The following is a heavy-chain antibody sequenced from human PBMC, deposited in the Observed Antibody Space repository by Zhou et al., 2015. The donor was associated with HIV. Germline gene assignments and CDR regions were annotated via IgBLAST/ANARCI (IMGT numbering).Heavy chain of an antibody. D-gene: IGHD3-16*01. Sequence: VQLVESGGGLVKPGGSLRLSCAASGFTFSAHWMHWVRQAPGKGLVWVSYVNNDGTRTKSAASVKGRFTISRDNSKNTVNLQMNSLTVEDTGLYYCARGWGAAIHKAEIDYWGQGTLVSVSS. CDR2: VNNDGTRT. J-gene: IGHJ4*02. CDR3: ARGWGAAIHKAEIDY. CDR1: GFTFSAHW. V-gene: IGHV3-74*02.